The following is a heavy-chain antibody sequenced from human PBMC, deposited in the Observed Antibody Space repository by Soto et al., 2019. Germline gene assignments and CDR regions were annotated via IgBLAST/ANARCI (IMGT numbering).Heavy chain of an antibody. V-gene: IGHV1-69*13. Sequence: SVKVSCKASGGTFSSYSISWVRQAPGQGLEWMGGIIPIFGTANYAQKFQGRVTITADESTSTAYMELSSLRSEDTAVYYCAREWLRYCSGGSCYDPYYYYYGMDVWGQGTTVTVS. CDR1: GGTFSSYS. CDR3: AREWLRYCSGGSCYDPYYYYYGMDV. J-gene: IGHJ6*02. CDR2: IIPIFGTA. D-gene: IGHD2-15*01.